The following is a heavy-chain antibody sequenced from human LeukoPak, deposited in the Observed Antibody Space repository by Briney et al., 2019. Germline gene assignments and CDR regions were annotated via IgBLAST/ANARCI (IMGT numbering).Heavy chain of an antibody. D-gene: IGHD6-13*01. CDR2: IYSGGST. CDR1: GFTVSSNY. J-gene: IGHJ3*02. V-gene: IGHV3-53*01. CDR3: ARDLGIAAAGTAYDAFDI. Sequence: GGSLRLSCAASGFTVSSNYMSWVRQAPGKGLEWVSVIYSGGSTYYADSVKGRFTISRDNSKNTLYLQMNSLRAEDTVVYYCARDLGIAAAGTAYDAFDIWGQGTMVTVSS.